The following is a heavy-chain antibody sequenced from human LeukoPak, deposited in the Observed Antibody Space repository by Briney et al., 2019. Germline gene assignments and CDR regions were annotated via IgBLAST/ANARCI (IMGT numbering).Heavy chain of an antibody. CDR1: GYTFIDYF. J-gene: IGHJ6*03. CDR3: AIPIGAGTTWAGMDV. D-gene: IGHD1-1*01. Sequence: GASVKVSCKASGYTFIDYFIHWVPQAPGKGLEWMGRVDPEDCETIYAEKFQGTVTITADTSTHTAYMELSSLSSEDTAVYYCAIPIGAGTTWAGMDVWGKGTTVTVSS. CDR2: VDPEDCET. V-gene: IGHV1-69-2*01.